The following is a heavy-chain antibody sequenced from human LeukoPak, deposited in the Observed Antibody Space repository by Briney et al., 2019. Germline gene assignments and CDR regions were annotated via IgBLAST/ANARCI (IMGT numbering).Heavy chain of an antibody. CDR2: MNPNSGNT. V-gene: IGHV1-8*03. J-gene: IGHJ5*02. Sequence: ASVKVSFKASGYTFTIYDINWVRQAPGQGLEWMGWMNPNSGNTGYAQKFQGRVTITRNTSISTAYMELSSLRSEDTAVYYCARAPGGDSSGYYWFDPWGQGTLVTVSS. CDR1: GYTFTIYD. D-gene: IGHD3-22*01. CDR3: ARAPGGDSSGYYWFDP.